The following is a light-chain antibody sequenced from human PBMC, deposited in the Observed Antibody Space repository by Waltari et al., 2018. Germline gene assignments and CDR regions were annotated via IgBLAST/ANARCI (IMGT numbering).Light chain of an antibody. V-gene: IGKV3-15*01. J-gene: IGKJ1*01. CDR1: PSVSSN. CDR3: QQYNNWPPRT. CDR2: GAS. Sequence: ELVMTQSPATLSVSPGERATLSCRASPSVSSNLAWYQQKPGQAPRLLIYGASTRATGIPARFSGSGSGTEFTLTISSLQSEDFAVYYCQQYNNWPPRTFGQGTKVEIK.